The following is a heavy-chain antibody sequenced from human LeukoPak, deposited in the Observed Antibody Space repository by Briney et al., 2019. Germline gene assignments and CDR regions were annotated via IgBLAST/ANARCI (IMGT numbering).Heavy chain of an antibody. D-gene: IGHD5-18*01. CDR2: VSTSNGDT. CDR3: ARVSDTSMVTPGFDS. CDR1: GYNFNRYA. J-gene: IGHJ4*02. Sequence: ALVKVSCKTSGYNFNRYAITWVRQAPGQGLEWMGWVSTSNGDTNYADTFQGRVTMTTDSVTKTAYLELRRLRSGDTAIYFCARVSDTSMVTPGFDSWGQGTLVTVSS. V-gene: IGHV1-18*01.